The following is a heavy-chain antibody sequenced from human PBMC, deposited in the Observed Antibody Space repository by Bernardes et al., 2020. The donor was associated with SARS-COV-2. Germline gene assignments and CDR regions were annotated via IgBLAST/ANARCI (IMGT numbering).Heavy chain of an antibody. CDR1: GDSMKTKY. J-gene: IGHJ4*02. D-gene: IGHD1-26*01. CDR2: IYDSGTT. V-gene: IGHV4-59*01. CDR3: ARYTSTWEFDF. Sequence: SETLSLTCTVSGDSMKTKYWNWIRQFPGKGLEWIGYIYDSGTTKYNPSLKSRVTISGDTSKNQFSMKLSSVTAADTAIYYFARYTSTWEFDFWGQGTLVTVSS.